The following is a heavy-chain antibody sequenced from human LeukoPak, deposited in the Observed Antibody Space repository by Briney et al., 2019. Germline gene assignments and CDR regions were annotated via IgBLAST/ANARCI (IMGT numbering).Heavy chain of an antibody. D-gene: IGHD2-21*02. Sequence: SETLSLTCTVSGYSISSGPYWGWIRQPPGKGLEWVGSIYLGETTYYNPSLKTRLTISVDRSKNQFFLKLSSVTAADTAVYYCARVDVPGGDPCCDAFDIWGQGTMVTVSS. J-gene: IGHJ3*02. CDR1: GYSISSGPY. CDR3: ARVDVPGGDPCCDAFDI. V-gene: IGHV4-38-2*02. CDR2: IYLGETT.